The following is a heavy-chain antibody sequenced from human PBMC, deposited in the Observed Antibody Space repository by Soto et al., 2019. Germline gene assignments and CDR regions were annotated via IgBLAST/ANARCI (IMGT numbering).Heavy chain of an antibody. Sequence: EVQLVESGGGLVQPGGSLRLSCAASGFTFSSYWMHWVRQAPGKGLVWVSRINSDGSSTSYADAVKGRFTISRDNAKNTLYLQVNSLRAEDTAVYYCARDNQQQLRLFDYWGQGTLVTVSS. CDR3: ARDNQQQLRLFDY. CDR1: GFTFSSYW. J-gene: IGHJ4*02. CDR2: INSDGSST. D-gene: IGHD6-13*01. V-gene: IGHV3-74*01.